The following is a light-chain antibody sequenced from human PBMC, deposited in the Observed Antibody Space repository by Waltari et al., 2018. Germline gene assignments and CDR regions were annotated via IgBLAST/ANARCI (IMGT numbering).Light chain of an antibody. J-gene: IGLJ2*01. CDR1: TSHIANNA. CDR2: YED. V-gene: IGLV1-36*01. Sequence: QSVLTQPPSVSEAPRQRVTISCSGSTSHIANNAVTWYQQLPGKAPNLLIYYEDLRPSGVSGRFAASKAGPSASLARSGLQAEDEADYYCSVWDDSLNGQVFGGGTKLTVL. CDR3: SVWDDSLNGQV.